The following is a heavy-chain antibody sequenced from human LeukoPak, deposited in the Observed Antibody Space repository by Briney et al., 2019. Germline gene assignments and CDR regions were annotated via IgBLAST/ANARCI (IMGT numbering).Heavy chain of an antibody. CDR2: INTNTGNP. Sequence: ASVKVSCKASGYTFTSSAMNWVRQAPGQGLEWMGWINTNTGNPTYAQGFTGRFVFSLDTSVSTAYLQISSLKAEDTAVYYCARQGPGYCSSTSCYGVDYWGQGTLVTVSS. V-gene: IGHV7-4-1*02. CDR1: GYTFTSSA. D-gene: IGHD2-2*01. CDR3: ARQGPGYCSSTSCYGVDY. J-gene: IGHJ4*02.